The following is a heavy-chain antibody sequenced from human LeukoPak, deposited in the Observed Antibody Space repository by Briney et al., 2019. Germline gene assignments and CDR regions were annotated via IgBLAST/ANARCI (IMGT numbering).Heavy chain of an antibody. D-gene: IGHD3-16*01. V-gene: IGHV4-61*08. CDR1: GGSFSSRGYY. Sequence: PSETLSLTCSVSGGSFSSRGYYWSWIRQPPGKGLEWIGYINYSGSTNYNPSLKSRVSISVDTSKNQFSLKLSSVTAADTAVYYCARLNGGKWGQGTLVTVSS. CDR3: ARLNGGK. J-gene: IGHJ4*02. CDR2: INYSGST.